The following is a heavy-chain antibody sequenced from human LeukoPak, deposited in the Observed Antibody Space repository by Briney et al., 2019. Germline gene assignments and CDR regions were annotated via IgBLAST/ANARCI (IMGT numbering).Heavy chain of an antibody. D-gene: IGHD6-6*01. CDR1: GFTFSSYG. Sequence: GGSLRLSCAASGFTFSSYGMHWVRQAPGKGLEWVSGINWNGGSTGYADSVKGRFTISRDNAKNSLYLQMNSLRAEDTALYYCARIAARPINAFDIWGQGTMVTVSS. CDR3: ARIAARPINAFDI. CDR2: INWNGGST. V-gene: IGHV3-20*04. J-gene: IGHJ3*02.